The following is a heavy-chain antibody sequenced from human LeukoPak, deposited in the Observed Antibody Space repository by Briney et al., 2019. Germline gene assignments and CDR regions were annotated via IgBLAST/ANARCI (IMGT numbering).Heavy chain of an antibody. Sequence: GGSLRLSCAASEFTFSTYSMNWVRQAPGKGLEWVSSISSGSTYIYYADSVKGRFTISRDNAKNSLYLQMNSLRAGDTAVYYCAKVGQPWSIWDYFDYWGQGTLVTVSS. V-gene: IGHV3-21*04. J-gene: IGHJ4*02. CDR2: ISSGSTYI. CDR1: EFTFSTYS. D-gene: IGHD3-16*01. CDR3: AKVGQPWSIWDYFDY.